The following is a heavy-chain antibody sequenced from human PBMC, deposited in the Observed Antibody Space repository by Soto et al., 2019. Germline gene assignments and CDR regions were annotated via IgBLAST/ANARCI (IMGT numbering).Heavy chain of an antibody. Sequence: QVQLVESGGSVVQPGRSLRLSCAASGFTFSSYNMYWVRPAPGKGLEWVAVMSYNGRDKYYADSVKGQFTISRDNSKSTLYMQVDSLIVEDTAVYYCAKEGGYNQRDYWVQGTLVTVSS. J-gene: IGHJ4*02. V-gene: IGHV3-30*18. CDR3: AKEGGYNQRDY. D-gene: IGHD5-12*01. CDR1: GFTFSSYN. CDR2: MSYNGRDK.